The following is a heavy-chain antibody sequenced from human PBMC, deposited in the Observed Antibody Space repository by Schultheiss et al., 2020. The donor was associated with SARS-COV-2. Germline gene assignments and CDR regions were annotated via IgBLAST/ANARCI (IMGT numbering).Heavy chain of an antibody. V-gene: IGHV4-4*07. D-gene: IGHD3-22*01. J-gene: IGHJ5*02. CDR3: ARDFNYYDNRFDP. Sequence: SETLSLTCAVYGGSFSGYYWSWIRQPPGKGLEWIGRIYTSGSTNYNPSLKSRVTISVDTSKNQFSLKLSSVTAADTAVYYCARDFNYYDNRFDPWGQGTLVTVSS. CDR2: IYTSGST. CDR1: GGSFSGYY.